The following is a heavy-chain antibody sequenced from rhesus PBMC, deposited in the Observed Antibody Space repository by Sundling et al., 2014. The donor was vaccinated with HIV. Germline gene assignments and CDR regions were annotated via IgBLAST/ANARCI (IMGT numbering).Heavy chain of an antibody. V-gene: IGHV4S2*01. D-gene: IGHD3-9*01. CDR1: GASISKND. CDR2: IYHSGGNT. CDR3: ARGRDYEDDYGHSGYGLDS. J-gene: IGHJ6*01. Sequence: QVQLQESGPGLVKPSETLSLTCAVSGASISKNDWNWIRQAPGKGLEWIGRIYHSGGNTDYNASLKSRVTISKDTSKNQFSLNLSSVTAADTAVYYCARGRDYEDDYGHSGYGLDSWGQGVVVTVSS.